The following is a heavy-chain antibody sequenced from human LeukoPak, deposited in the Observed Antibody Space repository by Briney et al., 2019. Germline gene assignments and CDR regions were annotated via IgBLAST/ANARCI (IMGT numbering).Heavy chain of an antibody. V-gene: IGHV1-46*01. CDR3: AREGGWLQSAYYFDY. CDR2: INPSGGST. CDR1: GYTFTSYY. D-gene: IGHD5-24*01. Sequence: ASVTVSCTASGYTFTSYYMHWVRQAPGQGLGWMGIINPSGGSTSYAQKFQGRVTMTRDTSTSTVYVELSSLRSEDTAVYYCAREGGWLQSAYYFDYWGQGTLVTVSS. J-gene: IGHJ4*02.